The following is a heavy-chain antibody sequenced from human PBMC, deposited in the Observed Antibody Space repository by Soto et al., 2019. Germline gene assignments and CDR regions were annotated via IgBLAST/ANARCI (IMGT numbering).Heavy chain of an antibody. CDR3: ARVDDY. Sequence: SSETLSLTCAVYGGSFSGYYWSWIRQPPGKGLEWLGEINHRGNTKYNPSLRSRVSISVDTSKNQFSLEVSSVTAADTAVYYCARVDDYWSQGTLVTVSS. V-gene: IGHV4-34*01. CDR1: GGSFSGYY. CDR2: INHRGNT. J-gene: IGHJ4*02.